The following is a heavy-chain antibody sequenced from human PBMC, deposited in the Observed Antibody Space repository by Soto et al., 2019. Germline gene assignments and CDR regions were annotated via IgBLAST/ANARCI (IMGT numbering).Heavy chain of an antibody. CDR2: IYSGGSP. CDR1: GLSVSSRD. J-gene: IGHJ6*02. V-gene: IGHV3-53*01. Sequence: GGSLRLSCAASGLSVSSRDMSCVRQVSGEGLEWVSVIYSGGSPHDADSVKGRFTISRANSKNTVHLHRNSLRVDDTAVYFCSTSSRNEYHFAMDAWGQGTTVTVSS. D-gene: IGHD6-6*01. CDR3: STSSRNEYHFAMDA.